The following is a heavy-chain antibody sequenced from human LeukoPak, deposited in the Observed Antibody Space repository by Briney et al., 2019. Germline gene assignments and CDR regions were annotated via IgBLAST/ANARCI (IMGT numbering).Heavy chain of an antibody. CDR3: ASSPEYDILTGYYKGYYYMDV. J-gene: IGHJ6*03. Sequence: SETLSLTCTVSGGSIGRYYWSWIRQPAGKGLEWIGRIYTSGSTNYNPSLKSRVTISVDTSKNQFSLKLGAVTAADTAVYYCASSPEYDILTGYYKGYYYMDVWGKGTTVTISS. CDR2: IYTSGST. V-gene: IGHV4-4*07. CDR1: GGSIGRYY. D-gene: IGHD3-9*01.